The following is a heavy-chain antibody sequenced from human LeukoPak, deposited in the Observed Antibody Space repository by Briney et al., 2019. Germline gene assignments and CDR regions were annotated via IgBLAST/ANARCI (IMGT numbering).Heavy chain of an antibody. D-gene: IGHD3-10*01. CDR3: ARAPYYYGSPLDP. J-gene: IGHJ5*02. Sequence: ASVKVSCKASGGTFSSYAISWVRQAPGQGLEWMGWINPNSGGTNYAQKFQGRVTMTRDTSISTAYMELSRLRSDDTAVYYCARAPYYYGSPLDPWGQGTLVTVSS. CDR2: INPNSGGT. CDR1: GGTFSSYA. V-gene: IGHV1-2*02.